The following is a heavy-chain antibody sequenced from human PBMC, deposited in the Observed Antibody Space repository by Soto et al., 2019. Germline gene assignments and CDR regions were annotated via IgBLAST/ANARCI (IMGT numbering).Heavy chain of an antibody. Sequence: GGSLRLSCAASGFTFSSYAMSWVRQAPGKGLEWVSAISGSGGSTYYADSVKGRFTISRDNAKMSLFLQLDSLRAEDTAVYYCARGMGFCSSVRCTPGYYFDYWGQGTPVTVSS. CDR3: ARGMGFCSSVRCTPGYYFDY. CDR1: GFTFSSYA. D-gene: IGHD2-2*01. V-gene: IGHV3-23*01. J-gene: IGHJ4*02. CDR2: ISGSGGST.